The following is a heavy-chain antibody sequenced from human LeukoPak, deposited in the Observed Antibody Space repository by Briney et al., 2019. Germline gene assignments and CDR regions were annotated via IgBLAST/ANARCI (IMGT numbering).Heavy chain of an antibody. CDR3: TTRRPYFYDTSTYYFFDY. V-gene: IGHV3-15*01. J-gene: IGHJ4*02. CDR2: IKRKTDGGTT. D-gene: IGHD3-22*01. Sequence: GGSLRLSCAASGFTFNNAWMSWVRQTPGKGLEWVGRIKRKTDGGTTDYAAPVKGRFTISRDDSKNTLYLQMNSLETEDTAVYYCTTRRPYFYDTSTYYFFDYWGQGTLVTVSS. CDR1: GFTFNNAW.